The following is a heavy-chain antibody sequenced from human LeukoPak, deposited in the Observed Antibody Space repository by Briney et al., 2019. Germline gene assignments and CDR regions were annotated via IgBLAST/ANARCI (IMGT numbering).Heavy chain of an antibody. D-gene: IGHD2-8*02. Sequence: PGGSLRLSCAASGFTFSRYAMHWVRQAPGKGLEWVAVISYDGSSKYYADSVKGRFSISRDNSKNTLYLQMNSLRAEDTAMYYCARDRNTGYGMDVWGQGTTVTVSS. CDR2: ISYDGSSK. CDR1: GFTFSRYA. CDR3: ARDRNTGYGMDV. J-gene: IGHJ6*02. V-gene: IGHV3-30*14.